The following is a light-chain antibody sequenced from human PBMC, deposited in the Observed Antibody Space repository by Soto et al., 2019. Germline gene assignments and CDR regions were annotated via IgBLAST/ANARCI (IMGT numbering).Light chain of an antibody. CDR3: QQYGSSQVWT. CDR2: GAS. Sequence: DIVLTQSPGTLSLSPGERATLSCRASQSVSSSYLAWYQQKPGQAPRLLIYGASSRATGIPDRFSGSGSGTDFTLTISRLEPEDFAVYYCQQYGSSQVWTFGQGTKVEIK. CDR1: QSVSSSY. J-gene: IGKJ1*01. V-gene: IGKV3-20*01.